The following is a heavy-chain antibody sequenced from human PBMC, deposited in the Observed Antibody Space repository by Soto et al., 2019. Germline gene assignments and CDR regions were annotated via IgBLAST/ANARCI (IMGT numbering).Heavy chain of an antibody. CDR3: ASSLVATTETDY. D-gene: IGHD5-12*01. J-gene: IGHJ4*02. CDR1: GYTFTSYD. CDR2: MNPNSGNT. Sequence: ASVKVSCKASGYTFTSYDINWVRQATGQGLEWMGWMNPNSGNTGYAQKFQGRVTMTRNTSISTAYMELGSLGSEDTAVYYCASSLVATTETDYWGQGTLVTVSS. V-gene: IGHV1-8*01.